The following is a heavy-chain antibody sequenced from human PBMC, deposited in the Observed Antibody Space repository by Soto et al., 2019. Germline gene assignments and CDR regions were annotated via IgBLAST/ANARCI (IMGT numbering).Heavy chain of an antibody. CDR2: INKNGGTV. CDR1: GVTLSSYE. J-gene: IGHJ1*01. V-gene: IGHV3-48*03. Sequence: GGSLRLSCAVFGVTLSSYEMNWVRQAPGKGLEWVSYINKNGGTVSYADSVKGRFTISRDNAENTLHLQMNSLRAEDTAVYYCAKPHRPYCGGDCYSYFQHWGQGTLVTVSS. CDR3: AKPHRPYCGGDCYSYFQH. D-gene: IGHD2-21*02.